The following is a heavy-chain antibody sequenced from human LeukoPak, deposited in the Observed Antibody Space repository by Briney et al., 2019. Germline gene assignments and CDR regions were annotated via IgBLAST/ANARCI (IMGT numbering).Heavy chain of an antibody. CDR2: IHYSGST. J-gene: IGHJ6*03. CDR3: ARSSGKWSGDYYYHYMDV. V-gene: IGHV4-61*01. Sequence: SETLSLTCTVSGYSISSNFYWGWIRQPPGKGLEWIGYIHYSGSTTYNPSLKSRVTISVDTSKNQFSLKLSSVTAADTAVYYCARSSGKWSGDYYYHYMDVWGRGTTVTISS. CDR1: GYSISSNFY. D-gene: IGHD3-3*01.